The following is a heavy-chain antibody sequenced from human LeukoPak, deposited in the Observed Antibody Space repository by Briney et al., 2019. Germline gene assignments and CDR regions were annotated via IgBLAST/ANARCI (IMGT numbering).Heavy chain of an antibody. D-gene: IGHD1-26*01. CDR3: ARAAREQWELLDYYFDY. V-gene: IGHV1-69*04. CDR2: IIPILGIA. Sequence: SVKVSCKASGGTFSSYAISWVRQAPGQGLEWMGRIIPILGIANYAQKFQGRVTITADKSTSTAYMELSSLRSEDTAVYYCARAAREQWELLDYYFDYWGQGTLVTVSS. J-gene: IGHJ4*02. CDR1: GGTFSSYA.